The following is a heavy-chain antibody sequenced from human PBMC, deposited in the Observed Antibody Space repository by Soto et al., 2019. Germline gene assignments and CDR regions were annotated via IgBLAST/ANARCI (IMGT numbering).Heavy chain of an antibody. D-gene: IGHD6-13*01. CDR2: ISSGGNAI. J-gene: IGHJ4*02. V-gene: IGHV3-48*03. CDR1: GFTFSSYE. Sequence: EVQLVESGGGLVQPGGSLRLSCAASGFTFSSYEMNWVRQAPGKGLEWVSYISSGGNAIYYADSVKGRFTISRDYAKNSLYLQMNSLRAEDTAVYYCARDGENSSWPPVFYFDYWDQGTLVTVSS. CDR3: ARDGENSSWPPVFYFDY.